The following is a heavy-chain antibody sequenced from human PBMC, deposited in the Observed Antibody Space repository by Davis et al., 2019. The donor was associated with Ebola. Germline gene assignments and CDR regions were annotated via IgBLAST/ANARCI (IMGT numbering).Heavy chain of an antibody. CDR1: GYTFTGYY. D-gene: IGHD4-17*01. CDR2: INPNSGGT. J-gene: IGHJ4*02. CDR3: ARDWGDYGDHYGIY. V-gene: IGHV1-2*02. Sequence: ASVTVSCKASGYTFTGYYMHWVRQAPGQGLEWMGWINPNSGGTNYAQKLQGRVTMTTDTSTSTAYMELRSLRSEDTAVYYCARDWGDYGDHYGIYWGQGTLVTVSS.